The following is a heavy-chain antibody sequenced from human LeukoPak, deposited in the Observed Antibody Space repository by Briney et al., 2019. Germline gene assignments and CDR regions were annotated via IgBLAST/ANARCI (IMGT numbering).Heavy chain of an antibody. CDR3: ARGTAITAGIDY. J-gene: IGHJ4*02. CDR2: INTDGSAA. CDR1: GFTFSNSW. D-gene: IGHD6-13*01. Sequence: GGSLRLSCAVSGFTFSNSWMHWVRQAPGKGLVWVSHINTDGSAATYGDPAKGRFTVSRDNAKNTLFLQMSSLRVEDTGVYYCARGTAITAGIDYWGQGTLVTVSS. V-gene: IGHV3-74*01.